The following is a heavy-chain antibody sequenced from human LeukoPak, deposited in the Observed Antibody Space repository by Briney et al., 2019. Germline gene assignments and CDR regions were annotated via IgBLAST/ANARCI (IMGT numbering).Heavy chain of an antibody. CDR2: ISSSSSYI. CDR3: ARVFSDFWSGYYYYFDY. D-gene: IGHD3-3*01. Sequence: GGSLRLSCAASGFTFSSYSMNWVRQAPGKGLEWVSSISSSSSYIYYADSVKGRFTISRDNAKNSLYLQMNSLRAEDTAVYYCARVFSDFWSGYYYYFDYWGQGTLVTVSS. V-gene: IGHV3-21*01. CDR1: GFTFSSYS. J-gene: IGHJ4*02.